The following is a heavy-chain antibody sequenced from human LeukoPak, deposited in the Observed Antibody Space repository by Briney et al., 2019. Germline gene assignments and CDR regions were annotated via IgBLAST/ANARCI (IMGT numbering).Heavy chain of an antibody. CDR2: IYYSGST. J-gene: IGHJ4*02. CDR3: ARGGVRGVIITSSYFDY. CDR1: GGSVSSYY. Sequence: SQTLSLTCTVSGGSVSSYYWSWIRQPPGKGLEWIGYIYYSGSTNYNPSLKSRVTISVDTSKNQFSLKLSSVTAADTAVYYCARGGVRGVIITSSYFDYWGQGTLVTVSS. V-gene: IGHV4-59*02. D-gene: IGHD3-10*01.